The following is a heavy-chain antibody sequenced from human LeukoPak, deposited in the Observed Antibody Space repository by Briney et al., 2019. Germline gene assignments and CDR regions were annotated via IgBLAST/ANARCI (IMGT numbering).Heavy chain of an antibody. CDR3: AKDPEYCSGGSCYSGGWFDP. CDR2: ISSSSTYI. Sequence: GGSLRLSCVASGFTFSSYSVNWVRQPPGKGLEWVPSISSSSTYIYYADSVKGRFTISRDNSKNTLYLQMNSLRAEDTAVYYCAKDPEYCSGGSCYSGGWFDPWGQGTLVTVSS. CDR1: GFTFSSYS. D-gene: IGHD2-15*01. J-gene: IGHJ5*02. V-gene: IGHV3-21*01.